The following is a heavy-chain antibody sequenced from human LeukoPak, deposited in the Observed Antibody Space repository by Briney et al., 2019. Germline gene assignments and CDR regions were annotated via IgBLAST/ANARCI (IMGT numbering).Heavy chain of an antibody. D-gene: IGHD2-2*01. Sequence: GGSLRLSCAASGFTFSSYSMNWVRQAPGKGLEWVSYISSSSSTIYYADSVEGRFTISRDNAKNSLYLQMNSLRAEDTAVYYCARDPGYCGSTSCPEDAFDIWGQGTMVTVSS. CDR1: GFTFSSYS. V-gene: IGHV3-48*01. CDR3: ARDPGYCGSTSCPEDAFDI. CDR2: ISSSSSTI. J-gene: IGHJ3*02.